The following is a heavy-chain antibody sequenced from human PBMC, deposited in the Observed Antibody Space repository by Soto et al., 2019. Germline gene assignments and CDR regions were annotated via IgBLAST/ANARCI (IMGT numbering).Heavy chain of an antibody. V-gene: IGHV4-59*01. J-gene: IGHJ5*02. CDR1: GGSISSYY. CDR2: IYYSGST. Sequence: QVQLQESGPGLVKPSETLSLTCTVSGGSISSYYWSWIRQPPGKGLEWIGYIYYSGSTNYNPSRKSRVTISVDTSKNQFPLKLSSVTAADTAVYYCVRDQSFRGSLWFGEGWFDPWGQGTLVTVSS. D-gene: IGHD3-10*01. CDR3: VRDQSFRGSLWFGEGWFDP.